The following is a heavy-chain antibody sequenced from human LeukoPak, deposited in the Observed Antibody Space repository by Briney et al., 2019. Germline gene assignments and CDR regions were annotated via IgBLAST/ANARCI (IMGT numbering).Heavy chain of an antibody. CDR3: ARDSIVVVPAAIRWVYYYYYMDV. Sequence: ASVKVSCKASGYTFTGYYMHWVRQAPGQGLEWMGWINPNSGGTNYAQKFQGRGTMTRDTSISTAYMELSRLRSDDTAVYYCARDSIVVVPAAIRWVYYYYYMDVWGKGTTVTVSS. D-gene: IGHD2-2*02. J-gene: IGHJ6*03. CDR1: GYTFTGYY. CDR2: INPNSGGT. V-gene: IGHV1-2*02.